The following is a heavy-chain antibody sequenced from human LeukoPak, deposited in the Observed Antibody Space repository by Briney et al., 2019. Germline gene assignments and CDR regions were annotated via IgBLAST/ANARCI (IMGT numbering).Heavy chain of an antibody. J-gene: IGHJ4*02. Sequence: GGSLRLSCTVSGFTFSSYWMHWVRQAPGKGLVWVSLIKSDGRRITYADSVKGRFTISRDNAKNTLYLQMDSLRAEDTAVYYCARDGGGGYNQIDFWGQGTLVTVSS. V-gene: IGHV3-74*01. CDR3: ARDGGGGYNQIDF. CDR1: GFTFSSYW. D-gene: IGHD5-24*01. CDR2: IKSDGRRI.